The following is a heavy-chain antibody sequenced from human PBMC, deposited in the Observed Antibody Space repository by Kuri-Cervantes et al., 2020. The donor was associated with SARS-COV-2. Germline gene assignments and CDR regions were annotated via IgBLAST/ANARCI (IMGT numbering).Heavy chain of an antibody. CDR1: GYTFTGYY. J-gene: IGHJ3*02. CDR2: INPNSGGT. V-gene: IGHV1-2*04. CDR3: ARSTAFRRLVVISQGGAFEI. Sequence: ASVKVSCKASGYTFTGYYIHWVRQAPGQGLEWMGWINPNSGGTNYAQKFQGWVTMTRDTSISTVYMELSRLRSDDTAVYYCARSTAFRRLVVISQGGAFEIWGQGTMVTVSS. D-gene: IGHD3-22*01.